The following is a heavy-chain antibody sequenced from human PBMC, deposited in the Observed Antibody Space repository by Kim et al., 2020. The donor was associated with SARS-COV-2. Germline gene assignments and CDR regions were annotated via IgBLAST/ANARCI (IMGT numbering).Heavy chain of an antibody. D-gene: IGHD4-17*01. Sequence: SVKVSCKASGYTFTSYAMNWVRQAPGQGLEWMGWINTNTGNPTYAQGFTGRFVFSMDTSVSTAYLQISSLKAEDTAVYYCARDSPYGGNSNYFDYWGQGTLVTVSS. V-gene: IGHV7-4-1*02. J-gene: IGHJ4*02. CDR1: GYTFTSYA. CDR3: ARDSPYGGNSNYFDY. CDR2: INTNTGNP.